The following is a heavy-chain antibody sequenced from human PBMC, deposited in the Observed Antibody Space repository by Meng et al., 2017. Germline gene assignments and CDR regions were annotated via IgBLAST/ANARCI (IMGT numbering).Heavy chain of an antibody. D-gene: IGHD3-10*01. CDR1: GFTFSSCE. J-gene: IGHJ6*02. Sequence: SLKISFAASGFTFSSCEMNWVRQAPGKGLEWVSYISSSGSTIYYADAVKGRFTISRDNAKNSLYLQMNSLRAEDTAVYYCARRGLLWCGEFADPGRDVWGQGTTVTVSS. CDR3: ARRGLLWCGEFADPGRDV. CDR2: ISSSGSTI. V-gene: IGHV3-48*03.